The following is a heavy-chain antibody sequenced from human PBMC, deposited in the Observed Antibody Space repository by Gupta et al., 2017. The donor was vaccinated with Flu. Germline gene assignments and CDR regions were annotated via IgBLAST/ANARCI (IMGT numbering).Heavy chain of an antibody. CDR2: INRDGSVI. J-gene: IGHJ5*01. CDR3: ARDVGSGDYDS. Sequence: EVQLVESGGGLVQPGGSLRLSCGASGFTLSDYWRGGVRQAPGKGPELVANINRDGSVINYRDFVRGRFTISRDNAKNAVYFQMNSLRVDDTAVYYCARDVGSGDYDSWGQGTLVTVSS. CDR1: GFTLSDYW. D-gene: IGHD4-17*01. V-gene: IGHV3-7*01.